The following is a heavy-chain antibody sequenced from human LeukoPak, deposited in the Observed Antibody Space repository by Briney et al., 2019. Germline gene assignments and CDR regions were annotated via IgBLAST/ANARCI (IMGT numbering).Heavy chain of an antibody. D-gene: IGHD4-17*01. Sequence: GGSLRLSCAASGFTFSDYYMSRIRQAPGKGLEWVSYISSSGSTIYYADSVKGRFTISRDNSKNTLYLQMNSLRAEDTAVYYCASSSPSTVTTGFDYWGQGTLVTVSS. J-gene: IGHJ4*02. CDR1: GFTFSDYY. V-gene: IGHV3-11*04. CDR3: ASSSPSTVTTGFDY. CDR2: ISSSGSTI.